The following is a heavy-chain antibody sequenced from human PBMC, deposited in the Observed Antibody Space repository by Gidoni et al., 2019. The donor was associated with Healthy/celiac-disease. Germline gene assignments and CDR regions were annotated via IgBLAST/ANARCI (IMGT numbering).Heavy chain of an antibody. Sequence: QVQLQQWGAGLLKPSETLSLTCAVYGGSFSGYYWSWIRQPPGKGLEWIGEINHSGSTNYNPSLKSRVTISVDTSKNQFSLKLSSVTAADTAVYYCARFLDCSSTSCPTDDNWFDPWGQGTLVTVSS. CDR1: GGSFSGYY. CDR3: ARFLDCSSTSCPTDDNWFDP. V-gene: IGHV4-34*01. CDR2: INHSGST. J-gene: IGHJ5*02. D-gene: IGHD2-2*01.